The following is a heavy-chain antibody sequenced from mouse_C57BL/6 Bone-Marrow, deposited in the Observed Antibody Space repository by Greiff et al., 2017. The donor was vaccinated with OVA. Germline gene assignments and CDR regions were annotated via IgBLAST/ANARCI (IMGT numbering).Heavy chain of an antibody. CDR3: ARCPQRLYFDY. D-gene: IGHD1-2*01. V-gene: IGHV1-69*01. Sequence: VQLQQPGAELVMPGASVKLSCKASGYTFTSYWMPWVKQRPGQGLEWIGEIDPSDSYTNYNQKFKGKSTLTVDKSSSTAYMQLSSLTSEDSAVYYCARCPQRLYFDYWGQGTTLTVSS. CDR2: IDPSDSYT. J-gene: IGHJ2*01. CDR1: GYTFTSYW.